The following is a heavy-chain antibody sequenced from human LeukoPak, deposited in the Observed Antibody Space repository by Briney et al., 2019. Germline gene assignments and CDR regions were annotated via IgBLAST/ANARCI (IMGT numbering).Heavy chain of an antibody. CDR1: GFTFSSYE. V-gene: IGHV3-48*03. CDR2: ISSSGSTI. D-gene: IGHD5-12*01. CDR3: ARDRPLRGFKLDY. J-gene: IGHJ4*02. Sequence: GGSLRLSCAASGFTFSSYEMNWVRQAPGRGLEWVSYISSSGSTIYYADSVKGRFTISRDNAKNSLYLQMNSLRAEDTAVYYCARDRPLRGFKLDYWGQGTLVTVSS.